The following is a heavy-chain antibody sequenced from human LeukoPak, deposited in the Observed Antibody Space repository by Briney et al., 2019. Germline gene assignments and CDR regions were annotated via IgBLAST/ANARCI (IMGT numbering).Heavy chain of an antibody. J-gene: IGHJ4*02. CDR2: IWYDGSNK. Sequence: PGGSQRLSCAASGFTFSSYGMHWVRQAPGKGLEWVAVIWYDGSNKYYADSVKGRFTISRDNSKNTLYLQMNSLRAEDTAVYYCARDGIAAAGGYFDYWGQGTLVTVSS. D-gene: IGHD6-13*01. CDR3: ARDGIAAAGGYFDY. CDR1: GFTFSSYG. V-gene: IGHV3-33*01.